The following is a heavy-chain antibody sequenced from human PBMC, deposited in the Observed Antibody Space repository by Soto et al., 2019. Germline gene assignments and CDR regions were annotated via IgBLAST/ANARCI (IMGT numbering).Heavy chain of an antibody. CDR3: VMGSSSSYKYGVDF. D-gene: IGHD2-2*01. CDR2: LSWNGEYI. V-gene: IGHV3-9*01. CDR1: GFTFDDYA. Sequence: EVQLVESGGGLVQPGRSLRLSCAASGFTFDDYAMHWVRQAPGKGLEWVSGLSWNGEYIGYADSVKGRFTTSRDNARNSLFLQMTSLSAEDTSFYYCVMGSSSSYKYGVDFWGQGTTVIVPS. J-gene: IGHJ6*02.